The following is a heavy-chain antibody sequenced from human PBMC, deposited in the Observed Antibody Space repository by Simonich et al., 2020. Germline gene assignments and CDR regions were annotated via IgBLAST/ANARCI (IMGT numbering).Heavy chain of an antibody. CDR1: GGSISSYY. CDR2: IYYSGGT. CDR3: ARLPDY. Sequence: QVQLQESGPGLVKPSETLSLTCTVSGGSISSYYWSWIRQPPGKGLEWIGYIYYSGGTNYNPPLKSRVTISVDTSKNQFSLKLSSVTAADTAVYYCARLPDYWGQGTLVTVSS. J-gene: IGHJ4*02. V-gene: IGHV4-59*08.